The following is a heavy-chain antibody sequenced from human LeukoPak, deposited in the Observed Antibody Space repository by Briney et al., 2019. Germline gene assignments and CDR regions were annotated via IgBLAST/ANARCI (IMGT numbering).Heavy chain of an antibody. CDR2: ISYDGSNK. D-gene: IGHD6-13*01. CDR1: GFTFSSYG. V-gene: IGHV3-30*18. CDR3: AKVSTDINFDY. J-gene: IGHJ4*02. Sequence: AGGYLRLSCAASGFTFSSYGMHWVRQAPGKGLEWVAVISYDGSNKYYADSVKGRFTISRDNSKNTLYLQMNSLRAEDTAVYYCAKVSTDINFDYWGQGTLVTVSS.